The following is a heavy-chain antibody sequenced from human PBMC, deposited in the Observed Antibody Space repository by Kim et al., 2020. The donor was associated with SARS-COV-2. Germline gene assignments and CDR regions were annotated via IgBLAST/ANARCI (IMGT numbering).Heavy chain of an antibody. D-gene: IGHD2-15*01. V-gene: IGHV3-7*01. CDR2: IKQDGSEK. J-gene: IGHJ6*02. CDR1: GFSFSSYW. Sequence: GGSLRLSCVVSGFSFSSYWMSWVRQAPGKGLEWVANIKQDGSEKYYVDSVTGRFTISRDNAKNLVYLQINSLRAEDTAAYYCARDQEYCGGGSCPRDYYCGMDVGGQGTTVTVSS. CDR3: ARDQEYCGGGSCPRDYYCGMDV.